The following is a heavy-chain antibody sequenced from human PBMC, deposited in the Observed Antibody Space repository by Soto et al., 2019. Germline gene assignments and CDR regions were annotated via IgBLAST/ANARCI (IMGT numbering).Heavy chain of an antibody. J-gene: IGHJ4*02. CDR3: ASGGWLPNYFDY. D-gene: IGHD3-16*01. Sequence: ASVKVSCKASGGTFSSYAISWVRQAPGQGLEWMGGIIPIFGTANYAQKFQGRVTITADESTSTAYMELSSLRSEDTAVYYCASGGWLPNYFDYWGQGTLVTVSS. CDR2: IIPIFGTA. CDR1: GGTFSSYA. V-gene: IGHV1-69*13.